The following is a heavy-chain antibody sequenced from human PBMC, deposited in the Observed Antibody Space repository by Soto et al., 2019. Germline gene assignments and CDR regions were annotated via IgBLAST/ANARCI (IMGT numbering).Heavy chain of an antibody. Sequence: PGGSLRLSCAPSGFTFSNYAMHWVRQAPGKGLEWVAVISYDGSNKYYADSVKGRFTISRDNSKNTLYLQMNSLRAEDKAVYYCARDKRDLRFLEWSYYFDYWGQGT. J-gene: IGHJ4*02. CDR3: ARDKRDLRFLEWSYYFDY. D-gene: IGHD3-3*01. V-gene: IGHV3-30-3*01. CDR1: GFTFSNYA. CDR2: ISYDGSNK.